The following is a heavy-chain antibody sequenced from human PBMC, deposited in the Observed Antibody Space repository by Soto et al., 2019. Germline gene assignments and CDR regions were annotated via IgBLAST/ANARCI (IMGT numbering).Heavy chain of an antibody. D-gene: IGHD4-17*01. CDR2: IYYSGST. CDR1: GGSISSGDYY. Sequence: SETLSLTCTVSGGSISSGDYYWSWIRQPPGKGLEWIGYIYYSGSTYYNPSLKSRVTISVDTSKNQFSLKLSSVTAADTAVYYCARSPTALSGDYAFFDYWGQGTMVTVYS. CDR3: ARSPTALSGDYAFFDY. J-gene: IGHJ4*02. V-gene: IGHV4-30-4*01.